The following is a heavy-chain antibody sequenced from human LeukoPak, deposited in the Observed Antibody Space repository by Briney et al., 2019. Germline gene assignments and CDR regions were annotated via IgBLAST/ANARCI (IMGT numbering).Heavy chain of an antibody. J-gene: IGHJ4*02. D-gene: IGHD3-22*01. CDR1: GFTFSSYA. CDR3: AGHSSGYLFALDY. Sequence: RAGGSLRLSCAASGFTFSSYAMSWVRLAPGKGLEWVSAISGSGGSTYYADSVKGRFTISRDNSKNTLYLQMNSLRAEDTAVYYCAGHSSGYLFALDYWGQGTLVTVSS. V-gene: IGHV3-23*01. CDR2: ISGSGGST.